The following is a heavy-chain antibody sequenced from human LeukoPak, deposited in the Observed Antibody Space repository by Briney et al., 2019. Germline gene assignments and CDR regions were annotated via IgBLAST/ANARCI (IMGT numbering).Heavy chain of an antibody. Sequence: AGGSLRLSCAASGFTFSDSAMHWVRQASGKGLEWVGRIRSKTNNFATAYAASVKGRFTISRDDSKNTAYLQMNSLKTEDTAVYYCTSLSYSGSDGVDYWGQGTLVTVSS. D-gene: IGHD1-26*01. J-gene: IGHJ4*02. CDR3: TSLSYSGSDGVDY. CDR1: GFTFSDSA. CDR2: IRSKTNNFAT. V-gene: IGHV3-73*01.